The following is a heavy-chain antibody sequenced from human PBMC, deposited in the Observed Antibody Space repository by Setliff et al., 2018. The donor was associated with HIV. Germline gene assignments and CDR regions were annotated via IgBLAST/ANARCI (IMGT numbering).Heavy chain of an antibody. V-gene: IGHV4-39*02. CDR3: VALSVVQTQAMEPAWFEP. Sequence: PSETLSLTCNVSGGFINTNSYYWGWIRQPPGKKVEWIGNVFYSGTTYYSPSLKSRVTISVDTAKNHFSLRLSSVTAADTAVYFCVALSVVQTQAMEPAWFEPWGQGTPVTVSS. CDR2: VFYSGTT. D-gene: IGHD6-6*01. J-gene: IGHJ5*02. CDR1: GGFINTNSYY.